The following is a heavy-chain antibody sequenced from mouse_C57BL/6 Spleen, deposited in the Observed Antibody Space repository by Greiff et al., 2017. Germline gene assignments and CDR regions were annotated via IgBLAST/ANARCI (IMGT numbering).Heavy chain of an antibody. V-gene: IGHV1-64*01. CDR2: IHPNSGST. Sequence: QVQLQQPGAELVKPGASVKLSCKASGYTFTSYWMHWVKQRPGQGLEWIGMIHPNSGSTNYNEKFKSKATLTVDKSSSTAYMQLSSLTSEDSAVYYCARGDSSGSYYFDYWGQGTTLTVSS. D-gene: IGHD3-2*02. CDR3: ARGDSSGSYYFDY. CDR1: GYTFTSYW. J-gene: IGHJ2*01.